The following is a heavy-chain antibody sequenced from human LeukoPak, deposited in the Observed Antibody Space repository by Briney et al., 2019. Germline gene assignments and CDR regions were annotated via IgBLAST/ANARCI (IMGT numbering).Heavy chain of an antibody. D-gene: IGHD3-16*01. CDR1: GGTFSSYA. J-gene: IGHJ3*02. CDR2: IIPIFGTA. Sequence: ASVKVSCKASGGTFSSYAISWVRQAPGQGLEWMGGIIPIFGTANYAQKFQGRVTITADESTSTAYMELRSLRSDDTAVYYCARGGSPPHAFDIWGQGTMVTVSS. CDR3: ARGGSPPHAFDI. V-gene: IGHV1-69*13.